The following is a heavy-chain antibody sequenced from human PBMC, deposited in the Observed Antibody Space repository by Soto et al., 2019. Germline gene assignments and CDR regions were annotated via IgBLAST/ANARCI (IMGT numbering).Heavy chain of an antibody. CDR3: ARGGYFDSSNDLAY. J-gene: IGHJ4*02. CDR1: GYAFASSA. V-gene: IGHV1-3*01. CDR2: INPGNGNT. D-gene: IGHD3-22*01. Sequence: AKVSCKESGYAFASSARNWVRQETGRGLEWMGWINPGNGNTKYSQQFQGRVIIDRDTSASTAYMELSSLRSEDTAVYYCARGGYFDSSNDLAYRGLGTLVTVSS.